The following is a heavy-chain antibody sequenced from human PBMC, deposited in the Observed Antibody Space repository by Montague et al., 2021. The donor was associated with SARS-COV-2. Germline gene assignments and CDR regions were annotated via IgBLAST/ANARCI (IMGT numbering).Heavy chain of an antibody. CDR2: IYYSGST. CDR1: GGSISSYY. Sequence: SETLSLTCTVSGGSISSYYWSWIRQPPGKGLEWIGYIYYSGSTNYNPSLKSRVTITVDTSKDQFSLKLSSVTAADTAVYYCARAACSSTSCSPFLDYWGQGTLVTVSS. V-gene: IGHV4-59*01. D-gene: IGHD2-2*01. CDR3: ARAACSSTSCSPFLDY. J-gene: IGHJ4*02.